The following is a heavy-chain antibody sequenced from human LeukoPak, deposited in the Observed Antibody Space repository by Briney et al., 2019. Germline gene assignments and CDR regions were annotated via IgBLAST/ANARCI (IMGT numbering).Heavy chain of an antibody. Sequence: SETLSLTCTVSGDSITGYYWGWIRQPPGKGLEWIGSIYYSGSTYYNPSLKSRVTISVDTSKNQFSLKLSSVTAADTAVYYCAGGYITMVRGVIITSAFDIWGQGTMVTVSS. J-gene: IGHJ3*02. CDR2: IYYSGST. CDR1: GDSITGYY. D-gene: IGHD3-10*01. CDR3: AGGYITMVRGVIITSAFDI. V-gene: IGHV4-39*01.